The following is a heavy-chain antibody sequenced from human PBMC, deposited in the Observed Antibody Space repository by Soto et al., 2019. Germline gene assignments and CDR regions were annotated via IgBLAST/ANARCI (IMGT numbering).Heavy chain of an antibody. D-gene: IGHD2-21*02. CDR2: IIPIFGTA. V-gene: IGHV1-69*13. CDR1: GGTFSSYA. J-gene: IGHJ6*02. Sequence: SVKVSCKASGGTFSSYAISWVRQAPGQGLEWMGGIIPIFGTANYAQKFQGRVTITADESTSTAYMELSSLRSEDTAVYYCARDHIVVVTAHRYYYYGMDVWGQGTTVTVSS. CDR3: ARDHIVVVTAHRYYYYGMDV.